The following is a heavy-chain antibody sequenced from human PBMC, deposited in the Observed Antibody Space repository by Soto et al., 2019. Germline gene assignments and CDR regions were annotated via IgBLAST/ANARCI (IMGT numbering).Heavy chain of an antibody. CDR3: ARVNYDFWSGYYTSRTGNNWFDP. Sequence: SETLSLTCTVSGGSISSYYWSWIRQPPGKGLEWIGYIYYSGSTNYNPSLKSRVTISVDTSKNQFSLKLSSVTAADTAVYYCARVNYDFWSGYYTSRTGNNWFDPWGQGTLVTVSS. CDR1: GGSISSYY. D-gene: IGHD3-3*01. J-gene: IGHJ5*02. CDR2: IYYSGST. V-gene: IGHV4-59*01.